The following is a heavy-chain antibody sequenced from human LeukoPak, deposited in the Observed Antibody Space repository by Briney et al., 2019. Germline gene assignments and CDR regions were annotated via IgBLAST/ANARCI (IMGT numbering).Heavy chain of an antibody. J-gene: IGHJ4*02. CDR1: GYTFTSYG. D-gene: IGHD6-19*01. V-gene: IGHV1-18*01. CDR3: ARDRQWLARSGFDY. CDR2: ISAYNGNT. Sequence: ASVKVSCKASGYTFTSYGISWVRQAPGQGLEWMGWISAYNGNTNYAQKLQGRVTMTTDTSASTAYMELRSLRPDDTAVYYCARDRQWLARSGFDYWGQGTLVTVSS.